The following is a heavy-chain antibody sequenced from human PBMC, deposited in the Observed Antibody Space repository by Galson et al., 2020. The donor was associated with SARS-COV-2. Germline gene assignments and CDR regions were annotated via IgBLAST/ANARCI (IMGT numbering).Heavy chain of an antibody. CDR2: ISGDGTTM. CDR3: ARYTDYGGGPVY. Sequence: GESLKISCAGSGFTFSDYYMTWIRQAPGKGLEWVSYISGDGTTMDYADSVKGLFTVSRDNPKNLLYLQMNSLRAEDSAVYYCARYTDYGGGPVYWGQGILVTVSS. CDR1: GFTFSDYY. J-gene: IGHJ4*02. D-gene: IGHD2-8*01. V-gene: IGHV3-11*01.